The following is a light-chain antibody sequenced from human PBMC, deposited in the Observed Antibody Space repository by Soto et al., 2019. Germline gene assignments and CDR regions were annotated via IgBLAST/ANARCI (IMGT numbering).Light chain of an antibody. CDR3: CSYAGTVV. CDR1: SSDVGSYNL. CDR2: EGS. Sequence: QSVLTQPASVSGSPGQSITLSRTGTSSDVGSYNLVSWYQQHPGKAPKLMIYEGSKRPSGVSNRFSGSKSGNTASLTISGLQAEDEADYYCCSYAGTVVFGGGTKLTVL. V-gene: IGLV2-23*01. J-gene: IGLJ2*01.